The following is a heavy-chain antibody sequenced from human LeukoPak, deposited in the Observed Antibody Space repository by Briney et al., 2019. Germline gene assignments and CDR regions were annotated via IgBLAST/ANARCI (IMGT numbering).Heavy chain of an antibody. J-gene: IGHJ4*02. CDR1: GFTFSSYW. CDR2: INSDGSST. D-gene: IGHD1-7*01. CDR3: ARSYNWNYGTPDY. V-gene: IGHV3-74*01. Sequence: GGSLRLSCAASGFTFSSYWMHWVRQAPGKGLVWVSRINSDGSSTSYADSVKGRFTISRDNARNTLYLQMNSLRAEDTAVYYCARSYNWNYGTPDYWGQGTLVTVSS.